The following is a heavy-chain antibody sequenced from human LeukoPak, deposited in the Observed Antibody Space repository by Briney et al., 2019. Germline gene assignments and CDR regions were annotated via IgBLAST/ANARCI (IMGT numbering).Heavy chain of an antibody. D-gene: IGHD3-3*01. Sequence: PGGCLRVSCAASGFTFSSYAMSWVRQTPGKGVGWVSGITASGGSTYHADSVKGRFTISRDNSINTLNLRINNLRAEDTAIYYCAKGLGFWSGYYTPFDYWGQGSSVTVSS. CDR1: GFTFSSYA. J-gene: IGHJ4*02. CDR2: ITASGGST. CDR3: AKGLGFWSGYYTPFDY. V-gene: IGHV3-23*01.